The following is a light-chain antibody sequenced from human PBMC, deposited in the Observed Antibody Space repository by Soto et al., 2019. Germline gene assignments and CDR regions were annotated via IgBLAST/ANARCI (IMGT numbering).Light chain of an antibody. V-gene: IGLV2-14*01. CDR3: GSTTSSGTSV. CDR2: DVT. CDR1: SSDVGGYEY. J-gene: IGLJ1*01. Sequence: QSVLSQPASVSGSPGQSITISCTGTSSDVGGYEYVSWYQHQPGKAPKLIIYDVTNRPSGVSNRFSGSKSGNTASLTISGIQTEDEADYYCGSTTSSGTSVFVTGTKVTVL.